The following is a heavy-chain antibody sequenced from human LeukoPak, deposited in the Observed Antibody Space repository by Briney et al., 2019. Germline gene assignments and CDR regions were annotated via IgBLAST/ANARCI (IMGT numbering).Heavy chain of an antibody. CDR3: TTVMVYYDSSGSERYFDY. D-gene: IGHD3-22*01. J-gene: IGHJ4*02. CDR1: GFTFSNAW. CDR2: IKSITDGGTT. Sequence: GGSLRLSCAASGFTFSNAWLSWVRQAPGKGLEWVGRIKSITDGGTTDYAAPVKGRFTISRDDSKNTLYLQMNSLKTEDTAVYYCTTVMVYYDSSGSERYFDYWGQGTLVTVSS. V-gene: IGHV3-15*01.